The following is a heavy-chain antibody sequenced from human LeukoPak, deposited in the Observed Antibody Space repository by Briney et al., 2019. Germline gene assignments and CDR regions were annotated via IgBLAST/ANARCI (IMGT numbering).Heavy chain of an antibody. CDR1: GGSISSYY. Sequence: PETLSLTCTVSGGSISSYYWSWIRQPPGKGLEWIGYIYYSGSTNYNPSLKSRVTISVDTSKNQFSLKLSSVTAADTAVYYCAREYGSSWFDYWGQGTLVTVSS. D-gene: IGHD6-13*01. V-gene: IGHV4-59*01. CDR3: AREYGSSWFDY. CDR2: IYYSGST. J-gene: IGHJ4*02.